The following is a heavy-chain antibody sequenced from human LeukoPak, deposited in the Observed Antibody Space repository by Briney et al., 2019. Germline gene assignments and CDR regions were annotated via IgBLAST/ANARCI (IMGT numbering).Heavy chain of an antibody. CDR3: ARDHGRGSTDYFDY. D-gene: IGHD3-10*01. CDR2: FSSDGSYI. J-gene: IGHJ4*02. CDR1: GFTFSSYS. V-gene: IGHV3-21*01. Sequence: GGSLRLSCAASGFTFSSYSMNWLRQAPGKGLEWVSSFSSDGSYIYYADSVKGRFSISRDTAKNSLYLQMNSLGVDDTAVYYCARDHGRGSTDYFDYWGRETLVTVSS.